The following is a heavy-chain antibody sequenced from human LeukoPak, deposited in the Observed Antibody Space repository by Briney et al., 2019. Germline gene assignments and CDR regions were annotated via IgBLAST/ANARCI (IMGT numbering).Heavy chain of an antibody. J-gene: IGHJ3*02. CDR3: ARDKIFSGYYGSGSYTAFDM. V-gene: IGHV3-53*01. Sequence: GGSLRLSCAASGFPFSNYWMHWVRQAPGKGPEWVSIIDSGGTTYHADSVKGRFTISRDNSENTLYLQMNYLRAEDTAVYYCARDKIFSGYYGSGSYTAFDMWGQGTMVTVSS. CDR1: GFPFSNYW. CDR2: IDSGGTT. D-gene: IGHD3-10*01.